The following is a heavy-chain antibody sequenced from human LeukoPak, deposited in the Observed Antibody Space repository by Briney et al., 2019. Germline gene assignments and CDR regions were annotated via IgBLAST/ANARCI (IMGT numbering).Heavy chain of an antibody. Sequence: GGSLRLSCAASGFTFSSYAMSWVRQAPGKGLEWVAVISYDGSNKYYADSVKGRFTISRDNSKNTLYLQMNSLRAEDTAVYYCANGPDSSGWSQPFDYWGQGTLVTVSS. CDR1: GFTFSSYA. D-gene: IGHD6-19*01. V-gene: IGHV3-30*18. J-gene: IGHJ4*02. CDR2: ISYDGSNK. CDR3: ANGPDSSGWSQPFDY.